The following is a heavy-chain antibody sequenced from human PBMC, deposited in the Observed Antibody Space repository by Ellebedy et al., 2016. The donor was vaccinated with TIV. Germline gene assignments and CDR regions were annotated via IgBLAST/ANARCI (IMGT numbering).Heavy chain of an antibody. CDR3: AKGRGGGSDSSAPRYYFDY. CDR2: ISHTGSRT. D-gene: IGHD3-22*01. CDR1: GFTFNNYA. J-gene: IGHJ4*02. V-gene: IGHV3-23*01. Sequence: GESLKISCAAPGFTFNNYAMSSVRQAPGKGLEWVSTISHTGSRTYYADSVEGRFTISRDTSKKTLYLQMNSLRAAETAIYYCAKGRGGGSDSSAPRYYFDYWGLGTLVTVSS.